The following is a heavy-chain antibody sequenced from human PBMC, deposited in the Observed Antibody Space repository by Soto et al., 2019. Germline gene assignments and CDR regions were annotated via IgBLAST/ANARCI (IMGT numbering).Heavy chain of an antibody. CDR3: ARDARGTRGFDEMDI. J-gene: IGHJ6*02. CDR1: GYIFTGYN. CDR2: INPNSGDT. D-gene: IGHD3-9*01. V-gene: IGHV1-2*02. Sequence: QVHLVQSGAEVKKPGASVKVSCKASGYIFTGYNIHWVRQAPGRGLEWMGWINPNSGDTEYAQNFQGRVTMTRDTGFNLVYMEMSGLMSDDTAVYYCARDARGTRGFDEMDIWGQGTTVTVSS.